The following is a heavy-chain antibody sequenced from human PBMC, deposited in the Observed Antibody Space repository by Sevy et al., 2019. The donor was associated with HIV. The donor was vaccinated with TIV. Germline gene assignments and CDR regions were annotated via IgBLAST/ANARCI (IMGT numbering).Heavy chain of an antibody. Sequence: GGSLRLSCAASGFIFGTYAMSWVRQAPGKGLEWVSAISGSGGSTYYADSLKGRFTISRDNSKKKLYLQMNSLRAEDTAVYYCAKGDRTFYGMHVWGQGTTVTVSS. J-gene: IGHJ6*02. CDR3: AKGDRTFYGMHV. CDR1: GFIFGTYA. V-gene: IGHV3-23*01. CDR2: ISGSGGST.